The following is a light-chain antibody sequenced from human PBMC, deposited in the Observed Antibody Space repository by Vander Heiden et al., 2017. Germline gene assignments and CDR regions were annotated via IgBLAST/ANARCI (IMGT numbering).Light chain of an antibody. CDR3: QQYGSSPRIT. CDR2: GAS. J-gene: IGKJ5*01. V-gene: IGKV3-20*01. Sequence: EIALTQSPGTLSLSAGERATLSCRASQSVSSSYLAWYQQKPGQAPRLLIYGASSRATCIPDRFSGSGSGTDFTLTISRLEDEDFAVYYCQQYGSSPRITFGQGTRLEIK. CDR1: QSVSSSY.